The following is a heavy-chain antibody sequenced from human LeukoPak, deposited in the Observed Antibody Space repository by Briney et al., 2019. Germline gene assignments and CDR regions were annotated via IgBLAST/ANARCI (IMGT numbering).Heavy chain of an antibody. CDR3: ARGHGDFPVNYYFDL. J-gene: IGHJ2*01. Sequence: PGGSLRLSCAASEFTFSNYGMHWVRQAPGKGLVWVSRIKSDGTSTSYADSVKGRFTISRDNAKNTLYLQMNSLRAEDTAVYYCARGHGDFPVNYYFDLWGRGTLVTVSS. V-gene: IGHV3-74*01. D-gene: IGHD4-17*01. CDR1: EFTFSNYG. CDR2: IKSDGTST.